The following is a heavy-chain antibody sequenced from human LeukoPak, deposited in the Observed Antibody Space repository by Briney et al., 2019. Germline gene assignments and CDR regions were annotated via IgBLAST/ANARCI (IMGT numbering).Heavy chain of an antibody. CDR2: ISYDGSNK. CDR1: GFTFSSYA. CDR3: ARDPPGGRNGDY. Sequence: GGSLRLSCAASGFTFSSYAMHWVRQAPGKGLEWVAVISYDGSNKYYADSVKGRFTISRYNAKNSLYLQMNSLRAEDTAVYYSARDPPGGRNGDYWGQGTLVTVSS. J-gene: IGHJ4*02. D-gene: IGHD1-26*01. V-gene: IGHV3-30-3*01.